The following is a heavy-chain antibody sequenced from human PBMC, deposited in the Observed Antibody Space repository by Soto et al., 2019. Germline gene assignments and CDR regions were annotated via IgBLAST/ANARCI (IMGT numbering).Heavy chain of an antibody. J-gene: IGHJ3*02. D-gene: IGHD3-3*01. CDR3: AAARSDDFWSGYSESAFDI. V-gene: IGHV1-58*01. Sequence: SVKVSCKASGFTFTSSAVQWVRQARGQRLEWIGWIVVGSGNTNYAQKFQERVTITRDMSTSTAYMELSSLRSEDTAVYYCAAARSDDFWSGYSESAFDIWGQGTMVTVSS. CDR2: IVVGSGNT. CDR1: GFTFTSSA.